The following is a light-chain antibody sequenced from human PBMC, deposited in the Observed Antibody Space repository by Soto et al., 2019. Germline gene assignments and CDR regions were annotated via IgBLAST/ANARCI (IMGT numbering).Light chain of an antibody. Sequence: DIQMTQSPSSLSASVEDRVTITCRASQSISSYLNWYQQKPVKAPKLLIYAASSLQSGVPSRFSGSGSGTDFTLTISSLQPEDFATYYCQQSDSTPQYTFGQGTKLEIK. J-gene: IGKJ2*01. CDR3: QQSDSTPQYT. V-gene: IGKV1-39*01. CDR1: QSISSY. CDR2: AAS.